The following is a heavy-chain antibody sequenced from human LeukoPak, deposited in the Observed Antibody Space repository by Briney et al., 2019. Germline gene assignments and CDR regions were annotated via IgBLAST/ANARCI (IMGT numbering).Heavy chain of an antibody. V-gene: IGHV3-23*01. D-gene: IGHD6-13*01. CDR1: GFTFSSYA. CDR3: ARGRLYSSSSFF. J-gene: IGHJ4*02. CDR2: ISGSGGST. Sequence: GGSLRLSCAASGFTFSSYAMSWVRQAPGKGLEWVSAISGSGGSTYYADSVKGRFTISRDNSKNTLYLQMNSLRAEDTSVYYCARGRLYSSSSFFWGQGTLVTVSS.